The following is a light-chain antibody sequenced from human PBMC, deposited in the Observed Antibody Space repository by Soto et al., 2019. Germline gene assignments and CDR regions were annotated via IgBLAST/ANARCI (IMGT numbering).Light chain of an antibody. V-gene: IGKV3-11*01. J-gene: IGKJ4*01. CDR1: QTINNN. Sequence: VMTQAPATLSLSPGERATLSCRASQTINNNVAWYQLKDGQVPRLVIYGASTRATDIPARFSGSGSGTDFTLTISSLEPEDFAVYYCQQRSNWPLTFGGGTKVDI. CDR2: GAS. CDR3: QQRSNWPLT.